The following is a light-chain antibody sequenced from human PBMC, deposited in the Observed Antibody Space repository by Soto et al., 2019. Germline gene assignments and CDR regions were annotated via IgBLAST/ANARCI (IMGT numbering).Light chain of an antibody. V-gene: IGKV3-20*01. CDR2: GGS. CDR1: QSVTSRY. CDR3: QQYSSLPHT. J-gene: IGKJ2*01. Sequence: ENVLTQSPGTLSWSPGEIATLSCRATQSVTSRYFAWYQQKPGQAPRLLIYGGSSRATDIPDRFSGSGSGTDFTLTISRLEPEDFVVYYCQQYSSLPHTFGQGTKLEVK.